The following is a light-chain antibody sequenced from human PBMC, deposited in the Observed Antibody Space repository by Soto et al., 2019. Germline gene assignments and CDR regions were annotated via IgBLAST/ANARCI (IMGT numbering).Light chain of an antibody. CDR3: LQHHDYPIT. Sequence: DIQMTQSPSSVSASVGDRITITCRTSQDIGGRLAWYQQKPGKAPKRLIYAASSLQSGVPSRFSGSGSGTEFTLTIGSLQPEDFATYFCLQHHDYPITFGQGTRLEIK. CDR1: QDIGGR. J-gene: IGKJ5*01. CDR2: AAS. V-gene: IGKV1-17*03.